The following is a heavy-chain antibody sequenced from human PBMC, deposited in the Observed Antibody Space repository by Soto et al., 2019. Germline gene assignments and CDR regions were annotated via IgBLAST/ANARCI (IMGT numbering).Heavy chain of an antibody. Sequence: GGSLRLSCAASGFTFDDYAMHWVRQAPGKGLEWVSGISWNSGSIGYADSVKGRFTISRDNAKNSLYLQMNSLRSEDTALYYRAKDMGYDLSPLGYFDYWGQGTLVTVYS. CDR3: AKDMGYDLSPLGYFDY. CDR1: GFTFDDYA. CDR2: ISWNSGSI. V-gene: IGHV3-9*01. D-gene: IGHD5-12*01. J-gene: IGHJ4*02.